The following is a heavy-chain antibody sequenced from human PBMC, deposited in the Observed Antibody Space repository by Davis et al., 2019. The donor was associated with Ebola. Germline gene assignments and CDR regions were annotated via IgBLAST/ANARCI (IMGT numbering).Heavy chain of an antibody. CDR2: IIPLFGTT. CDR1: GGTFSNYA. CDR3: ALRVAGDY. D-gene: IGHD6-19*01. J-gene: IGHJ4*02. Sequence: SVKVSCKASGGTFSNYAISWVRQAPGQGLEWMGGIIPLFGTTTYAQKFQGRLTITADESTTTTYMELSSLKSDDTAVYYCALRVAGDYWGRGTPVTVSS. V-gene: IGHV1-69*13.